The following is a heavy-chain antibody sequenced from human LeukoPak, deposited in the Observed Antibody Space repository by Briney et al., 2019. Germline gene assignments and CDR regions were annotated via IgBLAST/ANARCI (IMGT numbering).Heavy chain of an antibody. J-gene: IGHJ3*02. V-gene: IGHV4-30-2*01. CDR3: ARDLGIAVAGTPPGAFDI. Sequence: QTLSLTCTVSGGSISSGGYYWSWIRQPPGKGLEWIGYIYHSGSTYYNPSLKSRVTISVDRSKNQFSLKLSSVTAADTAVYYCARDLGIAVAGTPPGAFDIWGQGTMVTVSS. CDR2: IYHSGST. CDR1: GGSISSGGYY. D-gene: IGHD6-19*01.